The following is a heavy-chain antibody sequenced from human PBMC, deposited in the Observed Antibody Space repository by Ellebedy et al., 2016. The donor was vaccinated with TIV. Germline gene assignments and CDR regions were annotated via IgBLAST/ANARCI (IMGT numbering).Heavy chain of an antibody. CDR1: GGTFSSYA. CDR3: ARMTTVTPYNWFDP. J-gene: IGHJ5*02. Sequence: SVKVSXXASGGTFSSYAISWVRQAPGQGLEWMGGIIPIFGTANYAQKFQGRVTITADESTSTAYMELSSLRSEDTAVYYCARMTTVTPYNWFDPWGQGTLVTVSS. V-gene: IGHV1-69*13. D-gene: IGHD4-17*01. CDR2: IIPIFGTA.